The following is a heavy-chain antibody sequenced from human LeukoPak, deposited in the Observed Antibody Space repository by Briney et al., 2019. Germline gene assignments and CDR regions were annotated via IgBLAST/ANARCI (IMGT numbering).Heavy chain of an antibody. CDR2: IYYSGST. Sequence: PSETLSLTCTVSGGSISSYYWSWIRQPPGKGLEWIGYIYYSGSTNYNPSLKSRVTISVDTSKNQFSLKLSSVTAADTAVYYCATINAAAYDAFDIWGQGTMVTVSS. D-gene: IGHD2-15*01. CDR3: ATINAAAYDAFDI. CDR1: GGSISSYY. J-gene: IGHJ3*02. V-gene: IGHV4-59*08.